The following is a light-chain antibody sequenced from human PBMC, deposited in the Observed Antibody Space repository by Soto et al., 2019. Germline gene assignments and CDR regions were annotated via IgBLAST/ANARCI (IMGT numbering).Light chain of an antibody. Sequence: QTMVTQEPSLTVSPGGTVTLTCGSSTGAVTSGHYPYWFQQKPGQAPRTLIFNTNNKHSWTPARFSGSLLGGKAALTLSGAQPEDEAGYYCLLAYSGDREVFGGGTKVTVL. V-gene: IGLV7-46*01. CDR1: TGAVTSGHY. CDR3: LLAYSGDREV. CDR2: NTN. J-gene: IGLJ3*02.